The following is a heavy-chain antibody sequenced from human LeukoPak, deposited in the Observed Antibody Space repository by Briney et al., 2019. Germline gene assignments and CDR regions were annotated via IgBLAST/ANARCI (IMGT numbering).Heavy chain of an antibody. CDR2: ISSSGSTI. J-gene: IGHJ4*02. CDR3: AKALEMDYFDY. CDR1: GFTFSDYY. V-gene: IGHV3-11*01. Sequence: SGGSLRLSCAASGFTFSDYYTSWIRQAPGKGLEWVSYISSSGSTIYYADSVKGRFTISRDNAKNSLYLQMNSLRAEDTAVYYCAKALEMDYFDYWGQGTLVTVSS. D-gene: IGHD2-8*01.